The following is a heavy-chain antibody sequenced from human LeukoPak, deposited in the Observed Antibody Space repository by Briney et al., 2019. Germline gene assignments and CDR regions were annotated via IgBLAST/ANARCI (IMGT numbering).Heavy chain of an antibody. D-gene: IGHD4-17*01. J-gene: IGHJ3*01. CDR3: ARGGALYGDYIAVDGFDV. Sequence: SETLSLTCTVSGGSINSHYWSWIRQPPGKRLEWIGYIYHNGRSDYSPSLKTRVTISIHTSKQHLSLRLTSVTAADTAMYYCARGGALYGDYIAVDGFDVWGQGTMVTVSS. CDR2: IYHNGRS. CDR1: GGSINSHY. V-gene: IGHV4-59*11.